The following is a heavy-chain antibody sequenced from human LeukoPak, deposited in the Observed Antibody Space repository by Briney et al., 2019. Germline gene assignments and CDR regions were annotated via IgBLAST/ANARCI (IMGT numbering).Heavy chain of an antibody. D-gene: IGHD5-18*01. V-gene: IGHV4-34*01. CDR2: INHSGST. J-gene: IGHJ4*02. CDR1: GGSFSGYY. Sequence: SETLSLTCAVYGGSFSGYYWSWIRQPPGKGLEWIGEINHSGSTNYNPSLKSRVTISVDTSKNQFSLKLSSVTAADTAVYYCARDETAMVTHWGQETLVTVSS. CDR3: ARDETAMVTH.